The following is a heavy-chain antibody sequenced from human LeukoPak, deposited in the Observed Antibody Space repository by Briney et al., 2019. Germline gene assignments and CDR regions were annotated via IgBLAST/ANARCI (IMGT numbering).Heavy chain of an antibody. CDR2: IYYSGST. CDR1: GGSISTYY. CDR3: ARSPTLYYYYMDV. J-gene: IGHJ6*03. Sequence: SETLSLTCTVSGGSISTYYWSWIRQPPGKGLEWIGYIYYSGSTNYNPSLKSRVTISVDTSKNQFSLKLSSVTAADTAVYYCARSPTLYYYYMDVWGKGTTVTVSS. V-gene: IGHV4-59*01.